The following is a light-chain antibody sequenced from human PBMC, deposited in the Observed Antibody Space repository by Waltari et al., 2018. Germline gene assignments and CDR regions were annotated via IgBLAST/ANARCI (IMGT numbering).Light chain of an antibody. CDR3: GSYTSSTTLA. Sequence: WYQQHPGKAPKLLRYDVSNRPFEVSHRFSGSKAGNTASLTISGLQADDEAEYYCGSYTSSTTLAFGTGTKVTVL. V-gene: IGLV2-14*03. CDR2: DVS. J-gene: IGLJ1*01.